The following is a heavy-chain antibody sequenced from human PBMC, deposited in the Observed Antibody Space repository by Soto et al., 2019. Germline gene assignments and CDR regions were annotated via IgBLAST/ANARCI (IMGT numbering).Heavy chain of an antibody. CDR3: TTSGRTWPDSFDR. CDR1: GVSFNSYF. V-gene: IGHV4-34*01. J-gene: IGHJ3*01. Sequence: QVQLQQWGAGLLKPSETLSLTCAVYGVSFNSYFWNWVRQTPGKGLEWIGEATPYGRSNYNPSLKRRVNISRDPSKSQCSLEVRSVTASDTSVYYCTTSGRTWPDSFDRWGQGVMVTVSS. CDR2: ATPYGRS.